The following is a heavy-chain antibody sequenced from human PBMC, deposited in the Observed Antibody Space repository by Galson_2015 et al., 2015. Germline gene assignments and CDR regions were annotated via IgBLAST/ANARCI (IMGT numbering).Heavy chain of an antibody. CDR2: VYYTGST. V-gene: IGHV4-59*01. D-gene: IGHD6-19*01. J-gene: IGHJ5*02. CDR1: GASSSSYY. Sequence: ETLSLTCTVSGASSSSYYWSWIRQPPGKGLEWIGYVYYTGSTTYNPSLESRVTISLDTSKNQFFLILNSMTAADTAVYYCARGGYNTGWYWLDPWGQGTLVTVSS. CDR3: ARGGYNTGWYWLDP.